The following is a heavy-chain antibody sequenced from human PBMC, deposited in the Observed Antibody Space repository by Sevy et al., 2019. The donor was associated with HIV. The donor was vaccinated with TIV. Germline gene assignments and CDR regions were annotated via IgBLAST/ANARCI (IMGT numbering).Heavy chain of an antibody. CDR2: ITPSGDTT. J-gene: IGHJ4*02. Sequence: ASVKVSCKAAGYNFTSYYIHRVRQAPGQGLEWMGIITPSGDTTTYSQKFQGRVTMTSDTSTSTVYMELSSLRYDDTAVYYCTRVRSFGFEYWGQGTLVTVSS. V-gene: IGHV1-46*01. CDR3: TRVRSFGFEY. CDR1: GYNFTSYY. D-gene: IGHD3-16*01.